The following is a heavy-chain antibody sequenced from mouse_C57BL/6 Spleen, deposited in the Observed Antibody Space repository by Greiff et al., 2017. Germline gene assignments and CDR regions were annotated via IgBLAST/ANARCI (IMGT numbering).Heavy chain of an antibody. V-gene: IGHV1-72*01. CDR1: GYTFTSYW. J-gene: IGHJ1*03. CDR2: IDPNSGGT. D-gene: IGHD2-4*01. CDR3: ARVKDYDGYFDV. Sequence: QVQLQQPGAELVKPGASVKLSCKASGYTFTSYWMHWVKQRPGRGLEWIGRIDPNSGGTKYNEKFKSKATLTVDKPSSPAYMQLSSLTSEDSAVYYCARVKDYDGYFDVWGTGTTVTVSS.